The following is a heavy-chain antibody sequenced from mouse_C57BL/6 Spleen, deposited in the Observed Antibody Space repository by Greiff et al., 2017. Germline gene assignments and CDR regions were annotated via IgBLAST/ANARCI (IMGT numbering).Heavy chain of an antibody. D-gene: IGHD1-1*01. Sequence: QVQLQQSGPELVKPGASVKISCKASGYAFSSSWMNWVKQRPGKGLEWIGRIYPGDGDTNYNGKFKGKATLTADKSSSTAYMQLSSLTSEDSAVYFCARGNYYGSSYGYYAMDYWGQGTSVTVSS. CDR3: ARGNYYGSSYGYYAMDY. V-gene: IGHV1-82*01. CDR1: GYAFSSSW. J-gene: IGHJ4*01. CDR2: IYPGDGDT.